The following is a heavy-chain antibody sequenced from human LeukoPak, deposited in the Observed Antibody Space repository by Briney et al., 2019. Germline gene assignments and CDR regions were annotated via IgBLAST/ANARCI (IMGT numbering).Heavy chain of an antibody. J-gene: IGHJ4*02. CDR1: GGSIGGYY. Sequence: MASETLSLTCTVSGGSIGGYYWSWIRQPPGKGLEWIGYIYYSGSTNYNPSLKSRVTMSVDTSKNQFSLRLSSVTAADTAVYYCARDRMGSGFSPFDSWGQGTLVTVSS. CDR3: ARDRMGSGFSPFDS. V-gene: IGHV4-59*01. D-gene: IGHD3-10*01. CDR2: IYYSGST.